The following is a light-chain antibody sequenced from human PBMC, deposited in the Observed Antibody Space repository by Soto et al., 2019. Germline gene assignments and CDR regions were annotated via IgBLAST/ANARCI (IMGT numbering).Light chain of an antibody. Sequence: EIVLTQSPGTLSLSPGEGATLSCRTSQSVSSSYLSWFQQRPGQAPRLLIYGAPNRASGIPDRFSGSGSGTDFTLTISSLEPEDFAVYYCQYYGRSPPYTFGQGTKLDIK. CDR3: QYYGRSPPYT. V-gene: IGKV3-20*01. J-gene: IGKJ2*01. CDR1: QSVSSSY. CDR2: GAP.